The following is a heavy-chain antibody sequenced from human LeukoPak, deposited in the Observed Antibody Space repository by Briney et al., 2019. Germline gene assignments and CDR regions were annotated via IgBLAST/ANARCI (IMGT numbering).Heavy chain of an antibody. J-gene: IGHJ4*02. CDR2: ITSDGTST. D-gene: IGHD2-2*01. CDR3: ARDWYHAIDY. CDR1: GFTFSRFG. V-gene: IGHV3-74*03. Sequence: GGSLRLSCAASGFTFSRFGMHWVRQPPGQGLVWVARITSDGTSTSYAESVKGRFTISRDNAKNTLYLQMNSLRAEDTAAYYCARDWYHAIDYWGQGTLVTVSS.